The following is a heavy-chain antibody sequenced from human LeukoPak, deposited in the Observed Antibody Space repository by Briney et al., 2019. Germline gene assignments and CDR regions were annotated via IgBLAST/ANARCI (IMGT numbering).Heavy chain of an antibody. CDR2: IKQDGSEK. CDR1: GFTFSSYW. V-gene: IGHV3-7*01. D-gene: IGHD6-13*01. CDR3: AKQMPAGIAAAEGAFDI. Sequence: GGSLRLSCAASGFTFSSYWMSWVRQAPGKGLEWVANIKQDGSEKYYVGSVKGRFTISRDNAKNSLYLQMNSLRAEDTAVYYCAKQMPAGIAAAEGAFDIWGQGTMVTVSS. J-gene: IGHJ3*02.